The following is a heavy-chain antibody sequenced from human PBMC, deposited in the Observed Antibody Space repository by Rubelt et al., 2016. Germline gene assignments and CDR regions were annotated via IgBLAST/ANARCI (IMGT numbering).Heavy chain of an antibody. Sequence: GSELKKPGASVKVSCKASGYTFTSYAMNWVRQAPGQGLEWMGWINTNTGNPTYAQGFTGRFVFSLDTSVSTAYLQISSLKAEDTAVSYCARVVVLTGTTSSGMDVWGQGTTVTVSS. CDR1: GYTFTSYA. CDR3: ARVVVLTGTTSSGMDV. J-gene: IGHJ6*02. D-gene: IGHD1-7*01. V-gene: IGHV7-4-1*02. CDR2: INTNTGNP.